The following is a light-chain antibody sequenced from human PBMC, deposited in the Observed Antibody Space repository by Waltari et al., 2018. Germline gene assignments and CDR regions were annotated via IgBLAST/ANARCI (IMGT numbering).Light chain of an antibody. CDR3: QQRSNWPIT. J-gene: IGKJ5*01. CDR1: QSVSSY. CDR2: DAS. Sequence: EIVLTQSPATLSLSPGERATISCRASQSVSSYLAWYHQKPGQAPRLLIYDASNRATGIPARFSGSGSGTDFTLTISSLEPEDFAVYYCQQRSNWPITFGQGTRLEMK. V-gene: IGKV3-11*01.